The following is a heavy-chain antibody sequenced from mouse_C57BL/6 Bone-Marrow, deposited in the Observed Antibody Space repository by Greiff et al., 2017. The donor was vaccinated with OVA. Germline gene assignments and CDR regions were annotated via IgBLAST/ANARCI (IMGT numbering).Heavy chain of an antibody. J-gene: IGHJ3*01. Sequence: QVQLQQSGAELVKPGASVKLSCKASGYTFTSYWMHWVKQRPGQGLEWIGMIHPNSGSTNYNEKFKSKAILTVDKSSSTAYRQVSSLTSEDSAVYYCAGDYDVWFAYWGQGTLVTVSA. V-gene: IGHV1-64*01. CDR1: GYTFTSYW. CDR3: AGDYDVWFAY. D-gene: IGHD2-4*01. CDR2: IHPNSGST.